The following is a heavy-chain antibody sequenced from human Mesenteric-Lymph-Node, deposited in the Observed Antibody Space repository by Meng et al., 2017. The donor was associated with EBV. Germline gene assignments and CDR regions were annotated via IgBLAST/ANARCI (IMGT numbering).Heavy chain of an antibody. D-gene: IGHD2-21*01. CDR3: ARGVLFRGVIDLYYFDY. CDR2: IYPTGST. V-gene: IGHV4-4*03. CDR1: GGAIRSVNW. Sequence: GVVLSRPHVTLPLPRPVAGGAIRSVNWWIWVPQAPGKGREWIGEIYPTGSTNYSPSFESRVTMSVDKSKNQFSLILNSVTAADTAMYYCARGVLFRGVIDLYYFDYWGQGTLVTVSS. J-gene: IGHJ4*02.